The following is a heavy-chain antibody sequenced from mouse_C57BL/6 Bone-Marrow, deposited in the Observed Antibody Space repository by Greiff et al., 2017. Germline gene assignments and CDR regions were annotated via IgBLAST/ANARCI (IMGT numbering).Heavy chain of an antibody. D-gene: IGHD3-2*02. Sequence: QVQLQQSGAELVRPGASVTLSCKASGYTFTDYEMHWVKQTPVHGLEWIGAIDPETGGTAYNQKFKGKAILTADKSSSTAYMELRSLTSEDSAVYYCTRQLRLLAWLAYWGQGTLVTVSA. J-gene: IGHJ3*01. CDR1: GYTFTDYE. CDR3: TRQLRLLAWLAY. CDR2: IDPETGGT. V-gene: IGHV1-15*01.